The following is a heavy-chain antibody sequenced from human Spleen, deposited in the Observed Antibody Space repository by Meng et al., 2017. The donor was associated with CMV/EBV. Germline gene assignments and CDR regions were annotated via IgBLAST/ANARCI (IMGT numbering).Heavy chain of an antibody. CDR1: GFTFTDYF. D-gene: IGHD6-13*01. J-gene: IGHJ4*02. CDR2: ISSSGSAL. V-gene: IGHV3-11*01. CDR3: AREGRKAADY. Sequence: GGSLRLSCAASGFTFTDYFMTWIRQAPGKGLEWLSYISSSGSALYYADSVKGRFTISRDNAKNSLYLQMNSLRAEDTAMYYCAREGRKAADYWGQGTLVTVSS.